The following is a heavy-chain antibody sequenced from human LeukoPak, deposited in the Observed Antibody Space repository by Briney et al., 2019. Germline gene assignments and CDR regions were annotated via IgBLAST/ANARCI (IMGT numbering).Heavy chain of an antibody. V-gene: IGHV4-39*07. Sequence: SQTLSLTCTVSGGSISSSTYYWRWIRQPPGKGLEWIGSIYYSGSTYYNPSLKSRVTISVDTSKNQFSLKLSSVTAADTAVYYCARARSMTTVTSYYYYMDVWGKGTTVTVSS. CDR3: ARARSMTTVTSYYYYMDV. CDR2: IYYSGST. J-gene: IGHJ6*03. CDR1: GGSISSSTYY. D-gene: IGHD4-11*01.